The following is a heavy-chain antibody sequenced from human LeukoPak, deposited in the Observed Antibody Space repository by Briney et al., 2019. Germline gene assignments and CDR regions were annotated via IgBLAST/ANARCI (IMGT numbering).Heavy chain of an antibody. V-gene: IGHV3-23*01. D-gene: IGHD1-7*01. Sequence: GGSLRLSCAASGFTFSSYAMSWVRQAPGKGLEWVAAIGGSGSSTYYADPVKGRFTISRDNSKNTLYVQMNSLRAEDAAVYYCARENWNYWEYYFDYWGQGTLVTVSS. J-gene: IGHJ4*02. CDR1: GFTFSSYA. CDR3: ARENWNYWEYYFDY. CDR2: IGGSGSST.